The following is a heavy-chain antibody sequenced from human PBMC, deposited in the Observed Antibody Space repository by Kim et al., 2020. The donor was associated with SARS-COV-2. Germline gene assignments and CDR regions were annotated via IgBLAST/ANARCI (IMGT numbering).Heavy chain of an antibody. V-gene: IGHV4-34*01. CDR2: VNHRGET. CDR3: ARKKVGGTYYDF. Sequence: SETLSLTCAVYGGSFTGYYWTWIRQAPGMGLEWIGEVNHRGETNYNPSLKSRVIVSADTSKNQFSLKVFSVTAADRSVYYCARKKVGGTYYDFWGRGTLVTVSS. J-gene: IGHJ4*02. CDR1: GGSFTGYY. D-gene: IGHD2-2*01.